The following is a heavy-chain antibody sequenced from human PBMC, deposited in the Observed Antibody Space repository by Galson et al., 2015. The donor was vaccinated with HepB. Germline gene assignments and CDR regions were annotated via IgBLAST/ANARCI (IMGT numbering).Heavy chain of an antibody. D-gene: IGHD3-22*01. Sequence: SETLSLTCTVSGGSISSSSYYWGWIRQPPGKGQEWIGSIYYSGSTYYNPSLKSRVTISVDTSKNQFSLKLSSVTAADTAVYYCAREASDSSGYYPHSDYWGQGTLVTVSS. CDR3: AREASDSSGYYPHSDY. J-gene: IGHJ4*02. V-gene: IGHV4-39*02. CDR2: IYYSGST. CDR1: GGSISSSSYY.